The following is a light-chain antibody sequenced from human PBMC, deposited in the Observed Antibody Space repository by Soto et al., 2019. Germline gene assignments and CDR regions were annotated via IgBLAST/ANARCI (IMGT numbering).Light chain of an antibody. Sequence: DIVLTPSPATLSSFPGDRVTLSCRASQYINTRLAWYQHRPGQAPRLLIYQTSIRAAGIPARFSASGSGTDFTLTISDVQPEDFALYYCHQRQSWPRTFGQGTKVDSK. J-gene: IGKJ1*01. CDR1: QYINTR. CDR3: HQRQSWPRT. CDR2: QTS. V-gene: IGKV3-11*01.